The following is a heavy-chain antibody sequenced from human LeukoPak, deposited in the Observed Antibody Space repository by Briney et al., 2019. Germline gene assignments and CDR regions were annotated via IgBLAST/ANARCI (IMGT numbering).Heavy chain of an antibody. CDR1: GGSISSGGYS. CDR3: ARSLFWSGYYVGKYNWFDP. V-gene: IGHV4-30-2*01. CDR2: IYHSGST. J-gene: IGHJ5*02. Sequence: PSETLSLTCAVSGGSISSGGYSWSWIRQPPGKGLEWIGYIYHSGSTYYNPSLKSRVTISVDTSKNQFSLKLSSVTAADTAVYYCARSLFWSGYYVGKYNWFDPWGQGTLVTVSS. D-gene: IGHD3-3*01.